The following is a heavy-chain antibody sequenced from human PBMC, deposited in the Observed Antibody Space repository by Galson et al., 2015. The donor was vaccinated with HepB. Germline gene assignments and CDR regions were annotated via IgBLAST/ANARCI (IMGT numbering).Heavy chain of an antibody. J-gene: IGHJ3*02. CDR1: GFTVSSNY. D-gene: IGHD3-9*01. Sequence: SLRLSCAASGFTVSSNYMSWVRQAPGKGLEWVSVIYSGGSTYYADSVKGRFTISRDNSKNTLYLQMNSLRAEDTAVYYCARAVGYDILTGYYTGRTGAFDIWGQGTMVTVSS. V-gene: IGHV3-66*02. CDR2: IYSGGST. CDR3: ARAVGYDILTGYYTGRTGAFDI.